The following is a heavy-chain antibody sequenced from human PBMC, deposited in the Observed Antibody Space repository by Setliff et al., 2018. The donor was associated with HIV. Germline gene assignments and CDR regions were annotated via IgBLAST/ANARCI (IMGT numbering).Heavy chain of an antibody. J-gene: IGHJ3*02. CDR1: GYTFTSYD. CDR3: AKGHYSSGDSKQNGFDM. CDR2: MNPNSDNT. D-gene: IGHD3-22*01. V-gene: IGHV1-8*02. Sequence: ASVKVSCKASGYTFTSYDINWVRQATGQGLEWMGWMNPNSDNTGYAQKFQGRVTMTGNTSISTAYMELSSLRAEDTVVYYCAKGHYSSGDSKQNGFDMWGQGTMVTVSS.